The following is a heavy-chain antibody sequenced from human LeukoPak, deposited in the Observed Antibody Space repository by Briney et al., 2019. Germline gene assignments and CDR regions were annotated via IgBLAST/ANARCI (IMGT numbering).Heavy chain of an antibody. J-gene: IGHJ6*03. CDR1: GFTFYA. CDR3: AKRRGLELLYYYYMDV. Sequence: PGGSLRLSCAASGFTFYAMSWVRQAPGKGLEWVSAFSGSGGSTYYADSVKGRFAISRDNSKNTLFLQMNSLRAEDTAVYYCAKRRGLELLYYYYMDVWGKGTTVTVSS. D-gene: IGHD1-7*01. CDR2: FSGSGGST. V-gene: IGHV3-23*01.